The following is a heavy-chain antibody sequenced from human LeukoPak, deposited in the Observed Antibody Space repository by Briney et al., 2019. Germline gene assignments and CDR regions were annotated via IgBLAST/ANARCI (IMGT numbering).Heavy chain of an antibody. V-gene: IGHV4-4*07. Sequence: SETLSLTCTVSGGSISTNYWSWIRQPAGKGLEWIGRIYNSGNTNYSPSLESRVTMSADTSKNRFSLKLSSVTAADTAVYYCARGTFDSSGYYLFDYGGQGTLVTVSS. CDR2: IYNSGNT. CDR3: ARGTFDSSGYYLFDY. CDR1: GGSISTNY. J-gene: IGHJ4*02. D-gene: IGHD3-22*01.